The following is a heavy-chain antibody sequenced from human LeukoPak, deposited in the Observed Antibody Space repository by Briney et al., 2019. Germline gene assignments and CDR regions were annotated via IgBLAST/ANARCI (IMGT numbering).Heavy chain of an antibody. J-gene: IGHJ4*02. D-gene: IGHD5-18*01. Sequence: GGSLRLSCVASGFTFGKYWMSWVRQAPGKGLEWVANIKLDGSEKNYVDSVKGRFTISRDNAKNSLYLQMNSLRAEDTALYYCAKASGLDTAMVLLDYWGQGTLVTVSS. CDR2: IKLDGSEK. V-gene: IGHV3-7*03. CDR3: AKASGLDTAMVLLDY. CDR1: GFTFGKYW.